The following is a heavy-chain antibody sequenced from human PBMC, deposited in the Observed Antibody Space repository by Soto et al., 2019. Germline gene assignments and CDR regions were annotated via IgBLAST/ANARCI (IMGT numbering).Heavy chain of an antibody. V-gene: IGHV5-51*01. CDR2: IYPAESDT. CDR1: GYSFTSYW. CDR3: ARRLAAGGMDV. D-gene: IGHD6-13*01. J-gene: IGHJ6*02. Sequence: PGEPLNISRKRSGYSFTSYWFGCVRQMPGKGLELMGFIYPAESDTIYSPSVQGQVTSAAEKSISTAYLQWSSLKALDTPMYDYARRLAAGGMDVWGQGTKVTVPS.